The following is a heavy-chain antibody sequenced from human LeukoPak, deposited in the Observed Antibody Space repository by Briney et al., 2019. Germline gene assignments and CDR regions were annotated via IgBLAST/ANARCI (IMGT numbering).Heavy chain of an antibody. CDR3: ARLGAKRSTMIDP. CDR1: GGSISSSSYY. Sequence: PSETLSLTCTVSGGSISSSSYYWGWIRQPPGKGLEWIGSIYYSGSTYYNPSLKSRVTISVDTSKNQFSLKLSSVTAADTAVYYCARLGAKRSTMIDPWGQGTLVTVSS. J-gene: IGHJ5*02. D-gene: IGHD3-22*01. CDR2: IYYSGST. V-gene: IGHV4-39*01.